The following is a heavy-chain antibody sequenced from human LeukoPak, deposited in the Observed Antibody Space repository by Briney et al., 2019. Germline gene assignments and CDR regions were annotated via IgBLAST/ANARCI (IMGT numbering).Heavy chain of an antibody. CDR3: ARGKGSSIAARPDKLIDY. CDR1: GYTFTSYG. V-gene: IGHV1-18*01. CDR2: ISAYNGNT. D-gene: IGHD6-6*01. J-gene: IGHJ4*02. Sequence: GASVKVSCKASGYTFTSYGISWVRQASGQGLEWMGWISAYNGNTNYAQKLQGRVTMTTDTSTSTAYMELSRLRSDDTAAYYCARGKGSSIAARPDKLIDYWGQGTLVTVSS.